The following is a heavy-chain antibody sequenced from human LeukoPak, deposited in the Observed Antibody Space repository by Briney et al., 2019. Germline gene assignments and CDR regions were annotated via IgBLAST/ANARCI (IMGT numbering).Heavy chain of an antibody. V-gene: IGHV4-59*01. CDR2: IYYSGST. J-gene: IGHJ4*02. D-gene: IGHD3-22*01. CDR3: ARGSSGYYYTFDY. CDR1: GGSISSYY. Sequence: PSETLSLTCTVSGGSISSYYWSWIRQPPGKGLEWIGYIYYSGSTNYIPSLKSRVTISVDTSKNQFSLKLTSVTAAATAVYYCARGSSGYYYTFDYWGQGTLVTVSS.